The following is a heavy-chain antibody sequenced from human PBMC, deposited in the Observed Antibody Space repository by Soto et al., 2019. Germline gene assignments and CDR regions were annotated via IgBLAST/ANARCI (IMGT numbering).Heavy chain of an antibody. CDR3: ARSWGYYFDY. J-gene: IGHJ4*02. D-gene: IGHD3-16*01. CDR2: IYYIGTT. CDR1: GGFVSNGSYY. Sequence: ETLSLTCTVSGGFVSNGSYYWSSNRLPPGKGLEWIGYIYYIGTTNYNPSLKSRVTISVDTSKNQFSLKLSSVAAADTAVYYCARSWGYYFDYWGQGTLVTVFS. V-gene: IGHV4-61*01.